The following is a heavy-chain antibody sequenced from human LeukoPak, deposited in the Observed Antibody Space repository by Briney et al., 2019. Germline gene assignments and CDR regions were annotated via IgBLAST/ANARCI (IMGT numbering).Heavy chain of an antibody. J-gene: IGHJ3*02. CDR2: IYTSGST. CDR1: DGSIKSYH. V-gene: IGHV4-4*07. D-gene: IGHD1/OR15-1a*01. CDR3: ARAETTVNVFDI. Sequence: SETLSLTCSVSDGSIKSYHWSWIRQPAGKGLEWIGRIYTSGSTGYNPSLMSRVTMSVDTSKNQFSLKLRSMTAADTPVYYCARAETTVNVFDIWGQGTIVAVSS.